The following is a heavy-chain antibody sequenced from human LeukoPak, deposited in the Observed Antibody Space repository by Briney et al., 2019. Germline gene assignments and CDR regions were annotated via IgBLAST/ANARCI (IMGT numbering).Heavy chain of an antibody. D-gene: IGHD2-2*02. CDR3: AKDLGTVPAAIQY. V-gene: IGHV3-53*01. J-gene: IGHJ4*02. CDR1: GFIVSDNY. Sequence: GGSLRLSCEVSGFIVSDNYMSWLRQAPGKGLEWVSVIYSGGSTYYADSVEGRFTISRDNSKNTLYLQMNSLRAEDTAVYYCAKDLGTVPAAIQYWGQGTLVTVSS. CDR2: IYSGGST.